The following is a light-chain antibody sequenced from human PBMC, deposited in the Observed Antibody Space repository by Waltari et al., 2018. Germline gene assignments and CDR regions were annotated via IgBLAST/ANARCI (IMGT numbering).Light chain of an antibody. Sequence: QSALTQPASVSGSPGQSITISSTGTGSDIGPYNFVSWYQKHPGKAPKVMIYDVNHRPSGVSSRFSGSKSGNTASLTISGLQAEDEADYYCSSYTTGSTRYVFGSGTKVTVL. CDR2: DVN. V-gene: IGLV2-14*03. J-gene: IGLJ1*01. CDR1: GSDIGPYNF. CDR3: SSYTTGSTRYV.